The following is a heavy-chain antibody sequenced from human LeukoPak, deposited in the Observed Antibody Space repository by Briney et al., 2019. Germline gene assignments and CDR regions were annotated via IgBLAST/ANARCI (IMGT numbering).Heavy chain of an antibody. Sequence: GGSLRLSCAASRFTFSSYAMDWVRQAPGKVLEYVSAISSNGGSPYYANSVKGRFTISRDSSKNTLYLQIGSLRAEDMAVYYCARGPWPQRQFDYWGQGTLVTVSS. D-gene: IGHD1-1*01. CDR3: ARGPWPQRQFDY. CDR1: RFTFSSYA. CDR2: ISSNGGSP. J-gene: IGHJ4*02. V-gene: IGHV3-64*01.